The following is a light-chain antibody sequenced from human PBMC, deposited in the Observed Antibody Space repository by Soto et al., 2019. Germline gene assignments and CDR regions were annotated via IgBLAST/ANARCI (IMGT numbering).Light chain of an antibody. CDR3: SSYTSSSTYV. CDR1: SSDVGGYNY. Sequence: QPERNNAASGTSSHLHSLTILYTKTSSDVGGYNYVSWYQQHPGKAPKLMIYDVSNRPSGVSNRFSGSKSGNTASLTISGLQAEDEADYYCSSYTSSSTYVFGTGTKVTVL. CDR2: DVS. J-gene: IGLJ1*01. V-gene: IGLV2-14*01.